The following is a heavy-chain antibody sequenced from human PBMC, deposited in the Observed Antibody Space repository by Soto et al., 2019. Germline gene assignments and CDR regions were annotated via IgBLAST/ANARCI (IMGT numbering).Heavy chain of an antibody. CDR2: IYRTGST. CDR1: GGSFTSNNW. D-gene: IGHD1-7*01. CDR3: ASRDPGTSVDY. Sequence: SETLSLTCAVSGGSFTSNNWWTWVRQPPGQGLEWIGEIYRTGSTNYNPSLKSRVTISLDKPENQFSLKVTSLTAAGTAVYYCASRDPGTSVDYWGQGALVTVSS. V-gene: IGHV4-4*02. J-gene: IGHJ4*02.